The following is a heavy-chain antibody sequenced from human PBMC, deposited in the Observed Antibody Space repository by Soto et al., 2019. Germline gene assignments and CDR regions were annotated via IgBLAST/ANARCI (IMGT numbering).Heavy chain of an antibody. CDR1: GFTFDDYG. J-gene: IGHJ6*02. CDR2: INWNGGST. Sequence: PGGSLRLSCAASGFTFDDYGMSWVRQAPGKGLEWVSGINWNGGSTGYADSVKGRFTISRDNAKNSLYLQMNSLRAEDTALYYCARGGGSLNYYYGMDVWGQGTMVTVSS. CDR3: ARGGGSLNYYYGMDV. D-gene: IGHD1-26*01. V-gene: IGHV3-20*04.